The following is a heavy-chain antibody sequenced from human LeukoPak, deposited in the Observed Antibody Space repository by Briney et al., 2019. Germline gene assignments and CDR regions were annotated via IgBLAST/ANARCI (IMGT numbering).Heavy chain of an antibody. D-gene: IGHD4-17*01. CDR2: ISSSGSTI. J-gene: IGHJ4*02. CDR1: GFTFSSYE. Sequence: PGGSLRLSCAASGFTFSSYEMNWVRQAPGKGLEWVSYISSSGSTIYYADSVKGRFTISRDNAKNSLYLQMNSLRAEDTAVYYCARVAVKPYGEFDYWGQGTLVTVSS. V-gene: IGHV3-48*03. CDR3: ARVAVKPYGEFDY.